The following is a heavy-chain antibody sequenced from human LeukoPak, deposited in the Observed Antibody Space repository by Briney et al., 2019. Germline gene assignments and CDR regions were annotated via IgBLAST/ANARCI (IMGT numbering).Heavy chain of an antibody. V-gene: IGHV1-18*01. D-gene: IGHD4-23*01. J-gene: IGHJ4*02. CDR1: GYTFTSYG. Sequence: ASVKVSCKASGYTFTSYGISWVRQAPGQGLEWMGWISAYNGNTNYAQKLQGRVTMTTDTSTSTAYMELRSLRSDDTAVYYCAKRSGTTAVTGGGFRYWGQGTLVTVSS. CDR3: AKRSGTTAVTGGGFRY. CDR2: ISAYNGNT.